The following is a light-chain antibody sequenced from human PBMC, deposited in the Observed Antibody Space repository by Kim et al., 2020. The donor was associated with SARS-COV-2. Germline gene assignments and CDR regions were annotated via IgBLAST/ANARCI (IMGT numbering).Light chain of an antibody. J-gene: IGLJ3*02. CDR3: SAWDSSLSAWV. V-gene: IGLV10-54*01. CDR2: RNN. Sequence: QAGLTQPPSVSKGLRQTATLNCTGNSNNVGNQGAAWLQQHQGHPPKLLSYRNNNRPSGISERLSASRSGNTASLTITGLQPEDEADYYCSAWDSSLSAWVFGGGTQLTVL. CDR1: SNNVGNQG.